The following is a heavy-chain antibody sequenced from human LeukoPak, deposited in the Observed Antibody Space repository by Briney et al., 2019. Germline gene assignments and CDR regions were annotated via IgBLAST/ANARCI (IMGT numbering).Heavy chain of an antibody. V-gene: IGHV3-74*01. J-gene: IGHJ4*02. Sequence: PGGSLRLSCAASGFTFSSYWMHWVRHAPGKGLVWVSRINSDASSTSYADSVKGRFTISRDNAKNTLYLQMNNLRAEDTAVYYCASGYSYGFLFEYWGQGTLVTVSS. CDR3: ASGYSYGFLFEY. D-gene: IGHD5-18*01. CDR1: GFTFSSYW. CDR2: INSDASST.